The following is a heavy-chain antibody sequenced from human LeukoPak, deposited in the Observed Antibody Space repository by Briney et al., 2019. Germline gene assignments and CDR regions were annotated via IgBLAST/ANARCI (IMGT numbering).Heavy chain of an antibody. V-gene: IGHV3-21*01. CDR2: ITSCSSYI. D-gene: IGHD1-26*01. CDR1: GFTFSSYE. Sequence: GGSLRLSCAASGFTFSSYEMNWVRQAPGKGLEWVSSITSCSSYIYYADSVKGRFTISRDNAKNSLYLQMNSLRAEDTAVYYCARDPYSGSYGNYYYYFMDVWGKGTTVTISS. J-gene: IGHJ6*03. CDR3: ARDPYSGSYGNYYYYFMDV.